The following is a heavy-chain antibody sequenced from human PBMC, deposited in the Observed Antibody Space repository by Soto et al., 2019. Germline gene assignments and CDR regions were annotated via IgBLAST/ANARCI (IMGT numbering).Heavy chain of an antibody. D-gene: IGHD3-10*01. CDR3: AKDAGSGSYYNRNYFDY. J-gene: IGHJ4*02. CDR1: GFTFSSYG. Sequence: QVQLVESGGGVVQPGRSLRLSCAASGFTFSSYGMHWVRQAPGKGLAWVAVISYDGSNKYYADSVKGRFTISRDNSKNTLYLQMNSLRAEDTAVYYCAKDAGSGSYYNRNYFDYWGQGTLVTVSS. V-gene: IGHV3-30*18. CDR2: ISYDGSNK.